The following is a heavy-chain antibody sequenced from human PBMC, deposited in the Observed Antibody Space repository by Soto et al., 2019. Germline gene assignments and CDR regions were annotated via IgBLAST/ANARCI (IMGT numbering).Heavy chain of an antibody. CDR2: IYYSGST. CDR1: GGSISSSSYY. D-gene: IGHD3-10*01. J-gene: IGHJ4*02. Sequence: SETLSLTCTVSGGSISSSSYYWGWIRQPPGKGLEWIGSIYYSGSTYYNPSLKSRVTISVDTSKNQFSLKLSSVTAADTAVYYCARHPGRFGELKEFDYWGQGTLVTVSS. CDR3: ARHPGRFGELKEFDY. V-gene: IGHV4-39*01.